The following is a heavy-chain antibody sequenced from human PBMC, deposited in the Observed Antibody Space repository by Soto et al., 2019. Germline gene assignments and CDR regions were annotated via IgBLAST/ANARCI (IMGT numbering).Heavy chain of an antibody. Sequence: GGSLRLSCAASGFTFDDYGMSWVRQAPGKGLEWVSGINWNGGSTGYADSVKGRFTISRDNAKNSLYLQMNSLRAEDTALYYCARDRLWFGELLCYFDYWGQGTLVTVSS. CDR1: GFTFDDYG. CDR2: INWNGGST. J-gene: IGHJ4*02. D-gene: IGHD3-10*01. V-gene: IGHV3-20*04. CDR3: ARDRLWFGELLCYFDY.